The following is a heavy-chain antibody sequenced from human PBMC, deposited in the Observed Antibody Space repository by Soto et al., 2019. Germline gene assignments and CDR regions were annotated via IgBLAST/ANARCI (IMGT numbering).Heavy chain of an antibody. CDR2: ISSSSSYI. Sequence: GGSLRLSCAASGFTFSSYSMNWVRQAPGKGLEWVSSISSSSSYIYYADSVKGRFTISRDNAKNSLYLQMNSLRAEDTAVYYCAGYWDIVVVVAAQGAFDIWGQGTMVTVSS. V-gene: IGHV3-21*01. J-gene: IGHJ3*02. CDR1: GFTFSSYS. D-gene: IGHD2-15*01. CDR3: AGYWDIVVVVAAQGAFDI.